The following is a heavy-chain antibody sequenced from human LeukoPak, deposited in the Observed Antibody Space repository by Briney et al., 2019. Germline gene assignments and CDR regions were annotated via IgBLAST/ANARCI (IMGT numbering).Heavy chain of an antibody. Sequence: GGSLRLSCAASGFTFSSYWMHWVRQPPGKGLVWVSRINGDGSSTRYADSVKGRFTVSRYNAKNTLYLQMNSLRAEDTAVYYCARRIAAAAAPYYFDYWGQGSLVTVSS. CDR3: ARRIAAAAAPYYFDY. J-gene: IGHJ4*02. V-gene: IGHV3-74*01. D-gene: IGHD6-13*01. CDR2: INGDGSST. CDR1: GFTFSSYW.